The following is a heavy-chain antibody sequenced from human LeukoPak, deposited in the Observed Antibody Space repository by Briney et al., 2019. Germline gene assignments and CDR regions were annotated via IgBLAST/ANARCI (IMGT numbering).Heavy chain of an antibody. D-gene: IGHD3-10*01. Sequence: PSETLSLTCSVSGGSISRYYWSWIRQPPGKGLEWIGYIYYSGSTNYNPSLKSRVTISVDTSKSQFSLKMSSVTAADTAVYYCARASDDYYYGSGSYLGRIDYWGQGTLVTVSS. J-gene: IGHJ4*02. CDR3: ARASDDYYYGSGSYLGRIDY. V-gene: IGHV4-59*01. CDR1: GGSISRYY. CDR2: IYYSGST.